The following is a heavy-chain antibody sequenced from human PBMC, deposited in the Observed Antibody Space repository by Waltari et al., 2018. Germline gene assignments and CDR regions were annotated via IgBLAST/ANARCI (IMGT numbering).Heavy chain of an antibody. V-gene: IGHV4-38-2*02. CDR2: IYHSGST. D-gene: IGHD2-21*01. CDR3: ARDFTHHSCFDY. J-gene: IGHJ4*02. CDR1: GYSISSGYY. Sequence: QVQLQESGPGLVKPSETLSLTCAVSGYSISSGYYWGWIRQPPGKGLEWIGSIYHSGSTYYTPSLKSRGTISVDTSKNQFSLKLSSVTAADTAVYYCARDFTHHSCFDYWGQGTLVTVSS.